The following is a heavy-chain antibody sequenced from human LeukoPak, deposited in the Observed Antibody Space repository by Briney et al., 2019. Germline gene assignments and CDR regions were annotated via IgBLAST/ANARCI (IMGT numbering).Heavy chain of an antibody. CDR1: GGSFSDYY. J-gene: IGHJ3*02. CDR3: ARRVRGVNDAFNI. CDR2: INHSGST. Sequence: SETLSLTCAVYGGSFSDYYWTWIRQPPGKGLEWIGEINHSGSTNYNPSLKSRVTISVDTSKNNFSLKLSSVTAADTAVYYCARRVRGVNDAFNIWGQGTLVTVSS. D-gene: IGHD3-10*01. V-gene: IGHV4-34*01.